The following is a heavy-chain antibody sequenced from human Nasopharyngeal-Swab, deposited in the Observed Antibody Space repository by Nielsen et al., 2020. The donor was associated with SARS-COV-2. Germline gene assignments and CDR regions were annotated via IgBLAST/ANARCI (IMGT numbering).Heavy chain of an antibody. CDR2: VYHFGNT. Sequence: WIRQPPGKDMEWIGSVYHFGNTYYNPSLKSRVTLSVDTSKNDFSLELAYVTAADTAVYYCARELGARNLYFDSWDQATLVTVSS. J-gene: IGHJ4*02. V-gene: IGHV4-30-2*01. CDR3: ARELGARNLYFDS. D-gene: IGHD3-10*01.